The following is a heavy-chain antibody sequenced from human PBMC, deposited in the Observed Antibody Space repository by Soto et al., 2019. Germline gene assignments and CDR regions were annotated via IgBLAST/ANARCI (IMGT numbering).Heavy chain of an antibody. D-gene: IGHD1-1*01. J-gene: IGHJ5*02. V-gene: IGHV3-23*01. CDR2: ISGSGFKK. Sequence: GGSLRLSCAASGFIFGNFGMSWVRQAPGKGLEWISSISGSGFKKYYADSVKGRFTISRDNSKSTVYLELNNLSAEDTAVYHCAKNQGVELVPLATVEWFDPWGQGSVVTVSS. CDR1: GFIFGNFG. CDR3: AKNQGVELVPLATVEWFDP.